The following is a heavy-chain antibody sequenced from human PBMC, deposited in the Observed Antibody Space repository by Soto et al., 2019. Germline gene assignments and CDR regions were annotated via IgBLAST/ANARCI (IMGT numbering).Heavy chain of an antibody. V-gene: IGHV1-8*01. CDR1: GYTFGTYD. D-gene: IGHD6-6*01. Sequence: GASVKVSCKVSGYTFGTYDISWVRQAAGQGLEWMGWMNPNIGSSGYAQKFEGRVTMTRDTSISTAYLELSSLRSEDTATYYCAIQSRFVLVHYWGQGTLVTVSS. J-gene: IGHJ4*02. CDR2: MNPNIGSS. CDR3: AIQSRFVLVHY.